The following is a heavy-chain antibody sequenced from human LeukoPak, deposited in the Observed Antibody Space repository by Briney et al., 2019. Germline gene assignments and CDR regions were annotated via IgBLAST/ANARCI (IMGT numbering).Heavy chain of an antibody. V-gene: IGHV3-23*01. Sequence: GGSLRLSCAASGFTFSSYGMSWVRQAPGKGLEWVSAISGSAGTTYYADSVKGRFTISRDNSKNTLFLQMNSLRAEGTAVYYCAKTVAGPNSYYYYYMDVWGKGTTVTISS. CDR1: GFTFSSYG. CDR2: ISGSAGTT. CDR3: AKTVAGPNSYYYYYMDV. J-gene: IGHJ6*03. D-gene: IGHD6-19*01.